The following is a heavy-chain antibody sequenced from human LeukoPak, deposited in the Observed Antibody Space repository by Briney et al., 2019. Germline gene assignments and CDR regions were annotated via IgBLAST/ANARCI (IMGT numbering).Heavy chain of an antibody. CDR3: ARGDAYGDSLLAY. D-gene: IGHD4-17*01. CDR1: GFAFSGYE. V-gene: IGHV3-48*03. Sequence: GGSLRLSCAASGFAFSGYEMNSVRQAPGKGLEWISYISTTGRTIYYADSVKGRFTISRDNAKSSLYLQMNSPRAEDTAVYYCARGDAYGDSLLAYWGQGTLVTVSS. CDR2: ISTTGRTI. J-gene: IGHJ4*02.